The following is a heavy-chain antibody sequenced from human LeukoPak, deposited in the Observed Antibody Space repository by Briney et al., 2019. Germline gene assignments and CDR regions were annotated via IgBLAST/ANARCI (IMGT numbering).Heavy chain of an antibody. CDR3: ARERNYGDYGNALDV. V-gene: IGHV1-2*02. Sequence: ASVKVSCKASGYTFTDYYIHWMRQAPGQGLEWMGWINPKRGVTTYAQKFQGRVTMTRDTSITTAYMELTRLRSDDTTIYYCARERNYGDYGNALDVWGQGAKVTASS. CDR2: INPKRGVT. CDR1: GYTFTDYY. J-gene: IGHJ3*01. D-gene: IGHD4-17*01.